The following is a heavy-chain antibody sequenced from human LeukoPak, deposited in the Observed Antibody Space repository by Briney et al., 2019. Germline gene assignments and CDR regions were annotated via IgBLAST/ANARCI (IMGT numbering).Heavy chain of an antibody. CDR3: AKDFPDYGDQHDY. CDR1: GYTFTSYY. D-gene: IGHD4-17*01. Sequence: GASVKVSCKASGYTFTSYYMHWVRQAPGQGLEWMGIINPSGGSTSYAQKFQGRVTMTRDMSTSTVYMELSSLRSEDTAVYYCAKDFPDYGDQHDYWGQGTLVTVSS. CDR2: INPSGGST. V-gene: IGHV1-46*01. J-gene: IGHJ4*02.